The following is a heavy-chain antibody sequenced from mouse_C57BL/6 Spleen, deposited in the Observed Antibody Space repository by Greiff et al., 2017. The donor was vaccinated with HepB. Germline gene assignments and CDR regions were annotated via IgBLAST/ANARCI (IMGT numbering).Heavy chain of an antibody. Sequence: EVKVVESGEGLVKHGGSLKLSCAASGFTFSSYAMSWVRQTPEKRLEWVAYISSGGDYIYYADTVKGRFTISRDNARNTLYLQMSSLKSEDTAMYYCTSLITTVVATGYFDVWGTGTTVTVSS. CDR3: TSLITTVVATGYFDV. D-gene: IGHD1-1*01. CDR1: GFTFSSYA. J-gene: IGHJ1*03. CDR2: ISSGGDYI. V-gene: IGHV5-9-1*02.